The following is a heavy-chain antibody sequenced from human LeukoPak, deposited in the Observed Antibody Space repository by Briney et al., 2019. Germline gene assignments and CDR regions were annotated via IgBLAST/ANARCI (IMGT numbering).Heavy chain of an antibody. D-gene: IGHD1-26*01. Sequence: ETLSLTCAVYGGSFSGYYWSWVRQAPGKGLEWVGRIKSKTDGGTTDYAAPVKGRFTISRDDSKNTLYLQMNSLKTEDTAVYYCTTDDVGAGGVYWGQGTLVTVSS. CDR1: GGSFSGYY. CDR3: TTDDVGAGGVY. V-gene: IGHV3-15*01. CDR2: IKSKTDGGTT. J-gene: IGHJ4*02.